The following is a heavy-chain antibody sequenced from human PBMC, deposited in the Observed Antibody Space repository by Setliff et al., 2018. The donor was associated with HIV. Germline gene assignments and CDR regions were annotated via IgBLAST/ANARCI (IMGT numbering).Heavy chain of an antibody. CDR2: ISAENGNT. Sequence: GASVKVSCKASGYTFANYYMQWVRQAPGQGLEWLGWISAENGNTNYAQRFQGRVIMTTDTSTSTAYMELKSLRSDDTAVYFCARDRSPTVAGTFGYWGQGTLVTVSS. V-gene: IGHV1-18*04. J-gene: IGHJ4*02. D-gene: IGHD6-19*01. CDR3: ARDRSPTVAGTFGY. CDR1: GYTFANYY.